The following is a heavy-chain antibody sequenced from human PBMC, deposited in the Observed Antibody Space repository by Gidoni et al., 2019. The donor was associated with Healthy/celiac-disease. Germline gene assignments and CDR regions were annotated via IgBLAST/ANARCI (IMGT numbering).Heavy chain of an antibody. CDR3: ARLPKQWRTAEDFDY. D-gene: IGHD6-19*01. CDR1: GGSLSGYY. CDR2: INHSGST. J-gene: IGHJ4*02. V-gene: IGHV4-34*01. Sequence: QFHLQQWGPGLLKPSEPLSPTCPVYGGSLSGYYWSWIRQPPGKGLEWIGEINHSGSTNYNPSLKSRVSISVDTSKNQFSLKLSSVTAADTAVYYCARLPKQWRTAEDFDYWGQGTLVTVSS.